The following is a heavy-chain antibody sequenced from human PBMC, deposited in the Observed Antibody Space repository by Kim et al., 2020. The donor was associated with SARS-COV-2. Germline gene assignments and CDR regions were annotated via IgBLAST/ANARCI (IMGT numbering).Heavy chain of an antibody. CDR3: AKDQTYYDILTGYYMGNYFDY. V-gene: IGHV3-23*01. J-gene: IGHJ4*02. D-gene: IGHD3-9*01. Sequence: GGSLRLSCAASGFTFSSYAMSWVRQAPGKGLEWVSAISGSGGSTYYADSVKGRFTISRDNSKNTLYLQMNSLRAEDTAVYYCAKDQTYYDILTGYYMGNYFDYWGQGTLVTVSS. CDR1: GFTFSSYA. CDR2: ISGSGGST.